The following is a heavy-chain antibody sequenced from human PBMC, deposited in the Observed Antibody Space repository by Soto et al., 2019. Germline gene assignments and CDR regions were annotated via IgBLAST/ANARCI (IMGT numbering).Heavy chain of an antibody. D-gene: IGHD6-13*01. CDR1: GGRFSSYA. Sequence: SVKVSCTASGGRFSSYAIKWVRQAPGQGLEWMGGIFPIFGTANYTQKFQGRVTITADKSTSTAYMELSSLRSEDTAVYYSVTSIPTSSWSGFDSWGRGTLVTVSS. CDR3: VTSIPTSSWSGFDS. V-gene: IGHV1-69*06. CDR2: IFPIFGTA. J-gene: IGHJ4*02.